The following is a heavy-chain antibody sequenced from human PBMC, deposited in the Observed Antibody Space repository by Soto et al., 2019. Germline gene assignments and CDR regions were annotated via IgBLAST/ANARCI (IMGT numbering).Heavy chain of an antibody. CDR1: GYTFTGYY. CDR2: INPNSGGT. J-gene: IGHJ6*01. D-gene: IGHD2-2*01. V-gene: IGHV1-2*02. Sequence: ASVKVSCKASGYTFTGYYMHWVRQAPGQGLEWMGWINPNSGGTNYAQKSQGRVTMTRDTSISTAYMELSRLRSDDTAVHYCAIYSVDCSSTSCYFRAVDYGMEGFGQGTTVTFCS. CDR3: AIYSVDCSSTSCYFRAVDYGMEG.